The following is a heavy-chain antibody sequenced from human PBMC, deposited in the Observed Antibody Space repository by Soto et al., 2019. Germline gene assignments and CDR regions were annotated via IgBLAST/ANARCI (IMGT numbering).Heavy chain of an antibody. CDR3: ARDPPRGYSGYDWVNWFDP. J-gene: IGHJ5*02. CDR2: IIPIFGTA. D-gene: IGHD5-12*01. Sequence: QVQLVQSGAEVKKPGSSVKVSCKASGGTFSSYAISWVRQAPGQGLEWMGGIIPIFGTANYAQKFQGRVTITADESTSKAYMELSSLRSEDTAVYYCARDPPRGYSGYDWVNWFDPWGQGTLVTVSS. CDR1: GGTFSSYA. V-gene: IGHV1-69*01.